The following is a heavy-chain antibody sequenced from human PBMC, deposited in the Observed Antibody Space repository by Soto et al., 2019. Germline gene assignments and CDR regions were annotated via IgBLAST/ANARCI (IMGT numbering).Heavy chain of an antibody. Sequence: QVQLQESGPGLVKPSETLSLTCTVSGDSISSYYWSWIRQPPGKGLEWIGFIYYSGSTNYNPSLKSRVTISVDASKNQFSLKLSSVTAADTAVYYCARGRTTVVTIFDYWGQGTLVTVSS. J-gene: IGHJ4*02. CDR3: ARGRTTVVTIFDY. CDR1: GDSISSYY. D-gene: IGHD4-17*01. CDR2: IYYSGST. V-gene: IGHV4-59*01.